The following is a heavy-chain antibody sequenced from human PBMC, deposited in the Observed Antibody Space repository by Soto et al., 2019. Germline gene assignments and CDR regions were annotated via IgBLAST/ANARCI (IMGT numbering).Heavy chain of an antibody. CDR1: GYSFTSYA. Sequence: ASVKVSCKASGYSFTSYAMHWVRQAPGQRLEWMGWINAGNGNTKCSQKFQGRVTITRDTSASTAYMELSSLRSEDTAVYYCARDREYCSGGSCYYYYMDVWGKGTTVTVSS. D-gene: IGHD2-15*01. J-gene: IGHJ6*03. CDR2: INAGNGNT. CDR3: ARDREYCSGGSCYYYYMDV. V-gene: IGHV1-3*01.